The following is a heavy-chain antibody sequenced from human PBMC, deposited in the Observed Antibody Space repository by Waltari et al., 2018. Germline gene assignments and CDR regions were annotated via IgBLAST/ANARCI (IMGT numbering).Heavy chain of an antibody. V-gene: IGHV4-59*01. CDR3: ARDRGSGWSPYYYYYYGMDV. D-gene: IGHD6-19*01. Sequence: QVQLQESGPGLVKPSETLSLTCTVPGGSISSYYWSWIRQPPGKGLEWIGYIYYSGSTNYNPSLKSRVTISVDTSKNQFSLKLSSVTAADTAVYYCARDRGSGWSPYYYYYYGMDVWGQGTTVTVSS. CDR2: IYYSGST. CDR1: GGSISSYY. J-gene: IGHJ6*02.